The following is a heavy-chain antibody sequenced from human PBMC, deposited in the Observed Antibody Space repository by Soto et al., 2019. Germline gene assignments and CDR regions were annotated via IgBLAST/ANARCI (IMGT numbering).Heavy chain of an antibody. CDR1: EFSFSITG. D-gene: IGHD2-15*01. J-gene: IGHJ4*02. CDR3: AKDLGSTPYYLEY. V-gene: IGHV3-30*18. Sequence: GGSLRLSCAASEFSFSITGMHWVRQAPGKGLEWVAVISFDGSDTNYADSVKGRFTISRDNSKNTLYLQMNSLRGEDTAVYYCAKDLGSTPYYLEYWGQGTLVTVSS. CDR2: ISFDGSDT.